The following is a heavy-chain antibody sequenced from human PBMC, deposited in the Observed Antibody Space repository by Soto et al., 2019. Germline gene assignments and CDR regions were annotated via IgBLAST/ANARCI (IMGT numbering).Heavy chain of an antibody. CDR2: IYYSGST. CDR1: GGSISSGSYY. CDR3: AREGVSSSWYNYYGMDV. Sequence: SETLSLTCTVSGGSISSGSYYWSWIRQPPGKGLEWIGYIYYSGSTNYNPSLKSRVTISVDTSKNQFSLKLSSVTAADTAVYYCAREGVSSSWYNYYGMDVWGQGTTVTVS. V-gene: IGHV4-61*01. D-gene: IGHD6-13*01. J-gene: IGHJ6*02.